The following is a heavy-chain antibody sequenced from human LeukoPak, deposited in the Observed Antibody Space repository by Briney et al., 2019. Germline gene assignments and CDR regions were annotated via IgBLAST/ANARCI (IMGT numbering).Heavy chain of an antibody. CDR3: ARALDYYGSGSYTDY. CDR2: INPNSGGT. Sequence: APVKVSCKASGYTFTGYYMHWVRQARGQGLEWMGRINPNSGGTNYAQKFQGRVTMTRDTSISTAYMELSRLRSDDTAVYYCARALDYYGSGSYTDYWGQGTLVTVSS. J-gene: IGHJ4*02. CDR1: GYTFTGYY. V-gene: IGHV1-2*06. D-gene: IGHD3-10*01.